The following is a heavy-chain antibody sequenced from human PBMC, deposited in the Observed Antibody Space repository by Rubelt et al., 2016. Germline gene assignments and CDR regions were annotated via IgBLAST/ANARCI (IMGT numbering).Heavy chain of an antibody. CDR3: ARGETGDY. CDR2: INHSEST. Sequence: WIGEINHSESTNYNPSLKSRVTISVDTSKNQFSLKLSSVTAADTAVYYCARGETGDYWGQGTLVTVSP. J-gene: IGHJ4*02. V-gene: IGHV4-34*01.